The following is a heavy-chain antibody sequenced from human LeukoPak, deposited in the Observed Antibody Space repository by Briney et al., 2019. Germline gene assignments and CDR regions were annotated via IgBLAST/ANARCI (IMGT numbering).Heavy chain of an antibody. CDR3: ARRLYYYDSSGYGYYFDY. CDR1: GYSFTSYW. Sequence: GESLQISCQGSGYSFTSYWIGWVRQMPGKGLEWMGIIYPGDSDTRYSPSFQGQVTISADKSISTAYLQWSNLKASDTAMYYCARRLYYYDSSGYGYYFDYWGQGTLVTVSS. CDR2: IYPGDSDT. V-gene: IGHV5-51*01. J-gene: IGHJ4*02. D-gene: IGHD3-22*01.